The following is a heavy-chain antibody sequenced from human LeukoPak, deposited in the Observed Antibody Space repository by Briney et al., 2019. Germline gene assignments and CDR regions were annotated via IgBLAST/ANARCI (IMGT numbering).Heavy chain of an antibody. Sequence: SETLSLTCAVYGGSFSGYYWSWIRQPPGKGLEWIGEINHSGSTNYNPSLKSRVTISVDTSKNQFSLKLSSVTAADTAVYYCARRGIVVVPAAMRFRWFDPWGQGTLVTVSS. CDR2: INHSGST. CDR3: ARRGIVVVPAAMRFRWFDP. J-gene: IGHJ5*02. V-gene: IGHV4-34*01. CDR1: GGSFSGYY. D-gene: IGHD2-2*01.